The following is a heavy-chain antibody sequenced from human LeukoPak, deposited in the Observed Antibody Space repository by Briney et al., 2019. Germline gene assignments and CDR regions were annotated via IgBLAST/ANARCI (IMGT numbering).Heavy chain of an antibody. CDR3: ARVGYGDYATYFDY. J-gene: IGHJ4*02. V-gene: IGHV4-31*02. CDR2: IYYSGST. Sequence: SWIRQHPGKGLEWIGYIYYSGSTYYNPSLKSRVTISVDTSKNQFSLKLSSVTAADTAVYYCARVGYGDYATYFDYWGQGTLVTVSS. D-gene: IGHD4-17*01.